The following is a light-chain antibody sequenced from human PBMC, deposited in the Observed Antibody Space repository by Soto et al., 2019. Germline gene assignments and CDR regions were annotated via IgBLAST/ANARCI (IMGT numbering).Light chain of an antibody. J-gene: IGKJ1*01. V-gene: IGKV1-5*03. Sequence: DLQMTQSPSTLSPSLGDRVTISCRASQNINSWLAWYQQKPGKAPNLLIYKASNLQSGVQSRFSGSGSGTEFTLTIRSLQPDDFATYYCKQYRSYWTCGQGTKVDIK. CDR1: QNINSW. CDR3: KQYRSYWT. CDR2: KAS.